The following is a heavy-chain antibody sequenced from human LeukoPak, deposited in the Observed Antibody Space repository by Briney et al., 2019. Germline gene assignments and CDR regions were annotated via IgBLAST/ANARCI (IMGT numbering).Heavy chain of an antibody. J-gene: IGHJ6*03. CDR2: IIPIFGTA. V-gene: IGHV1-69*06. CDR3: ARTGFFDGGNRNYYYYYMDV. Sequence: ASVKVSCKASGYTFTSYGISWVRQAPGQGLEWMGGIIPIFGTANYAQKFQGRVTITADKSTSTAYMELSSLRSEDTAVYYCARTGFFDGGNRNYYYYYMDVWGKGTTVTVSS. D-gene: IGHD4-23*01. CDR1: GYTFTSYG.